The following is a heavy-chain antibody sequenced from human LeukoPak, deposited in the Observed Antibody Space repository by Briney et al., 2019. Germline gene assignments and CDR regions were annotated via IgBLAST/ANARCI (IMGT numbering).Heavy chain of an antibody. V-gene: IGHV5-51*01. J-gene: IGHJ4*02. D-gene: IGHD3-22*01. CDR2: IYPVYSAA. CDR1: GYSFTGYW. CDR3: ARRGYYDSSGYYVDY. Sequence: GESLNISCKGSGYSFTGYWIGWVRQMSGKGRDWMGSIYPVYSAARYRPSFQGEVTISADKCISTAYLQWSSLKASDNAMYYCARRGYYDSSGYYVDYWGQGTLVTVSS.